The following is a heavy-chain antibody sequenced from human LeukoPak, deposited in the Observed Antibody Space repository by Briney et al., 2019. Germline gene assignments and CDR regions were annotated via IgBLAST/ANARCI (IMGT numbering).Heavy chain of an antibody. CDR3: AKGGYSYGYLYYFDY. V-gene: IGHV3-23*01. J-gene: IGHJ4*02. CDR1: GFTFSSYA. D-gene: IGHD5-18*01. Sequence: GGSLRLSCAASGFTFSSYAMSWVRQAPGKGLEWVSAISGSGGSTYYADSVKGWFTISRDNSKNTLYLQMNSLRAEDMAVYYCAKGGYSYGYLYYFDYWGQGTLVTVSS. CDR2: ISGSGGST.